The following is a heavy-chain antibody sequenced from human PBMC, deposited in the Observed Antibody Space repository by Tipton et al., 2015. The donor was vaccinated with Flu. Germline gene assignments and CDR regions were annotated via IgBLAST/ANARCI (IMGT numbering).Heavy chain of an antibody. J-gene: IGHJ4*02. V-gene: IGHV4-4*07. Sequence: TLSLTCTVSGDSISNYYWGWIRQPAGKGLQWIGRIYTSGSTNYNPSLKSRVTISVDTSKNQFSLKLSSVTAADTAVYYCARDLGSSGSFDYWGQGTLVTVSS. D-gene: IGHD6-13*01. CDR3: ARDLGSSGSFDY. CDR2: IYTSGST. CDR1: GDSISNYY.